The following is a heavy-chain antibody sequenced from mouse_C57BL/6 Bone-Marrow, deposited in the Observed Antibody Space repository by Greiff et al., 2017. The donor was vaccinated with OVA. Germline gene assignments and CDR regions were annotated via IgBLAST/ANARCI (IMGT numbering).Heavy chain of an antibody. Sequence: EVQRVESGGGLVKPGGSLKLSCAASGFTFSSYTMSWVRQTPEKRLEWVATISGGGGNTYYPDSVKGRFTISRDSAKNTLYLQMSSLRSEDTALYYCARHGDGLWYFDVWGTGTTVTVSS. CDR3: ARHGDGLWYFDV. J-gene: IGHJ1*03. CDR2: ISGGGGNT. D-gene: IGHD1-2*01. V-gene: IGHV5-9*01. CDR1: GFTFSSYT.